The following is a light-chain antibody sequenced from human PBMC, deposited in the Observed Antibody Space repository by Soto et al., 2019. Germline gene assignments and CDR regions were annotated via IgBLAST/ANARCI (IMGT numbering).Light chain of an antibody. Sequence: DIQMTQSPSTLSASVGDRVTITGLASQSISSLLAWYQQKPGKAPKLLIYDASSLESGVPSRFSGSGSGTEFTLTISSLQPDDLATYYCQQYNSYSWTFGQGTKVDIK. J-gene: IGKJ1*01. CDR3: QQYNSYSWT. V-gene: IGKV1-5*01. CDR2: DAS. CDR1: QSISSL.